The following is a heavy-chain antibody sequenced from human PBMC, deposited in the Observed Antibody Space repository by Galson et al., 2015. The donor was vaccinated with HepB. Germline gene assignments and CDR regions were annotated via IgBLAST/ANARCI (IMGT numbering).Heavy chain of an antibody. J-gene: IGHJ6*03. Sequence: SVKVPCKASGYTFTGYYMHWVRQAPGQGLEWMGWINPNSGGTNYAQKFQGRVTMTRDTSISTAYMELSRLRSDDTAVYYCARGRGQHDFWSGYPDYYYYYMDVWGKGTTVTVSS. D-gene: IGHD3-3*01. CDR3: ARGRGQHDFWSGYPDYYYYYMDV. CDR2: INPNSGGT. V-gene: IGHV1-2*02. CDR1: GYTFTGYY.